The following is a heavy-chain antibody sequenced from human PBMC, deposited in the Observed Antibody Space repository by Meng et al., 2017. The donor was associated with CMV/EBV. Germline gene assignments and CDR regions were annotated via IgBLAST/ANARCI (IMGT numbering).Heavy chain of an antibody. D-gene: IGHD3-10*01. CDR2: IYPGDSDT. CDR3: ARGVDSGYYYYGMDV. J-gene: IGHJ6*02. V-gene: IGHV5-51*01. CDR1: GYSFTSYW. Sequence: GGSLRLSCKGSGYSFTSYWIGWVRQMPGKGLEWMGIIYPGDSDTRYSPSFQGQVTISADKSISTAYLQWSSLKASDTAMYYCARGVDSGYYYYGMDVWGQGTTVTVS.